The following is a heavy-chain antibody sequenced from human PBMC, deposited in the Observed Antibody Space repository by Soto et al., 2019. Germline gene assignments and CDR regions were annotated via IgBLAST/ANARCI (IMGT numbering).Heavy chain of an antibody. D-gene: IGHD3-22*01. CDR1: GGSISSYY. CDR3: ARDTTYYYDSSGYSSWFDP. V-gene: IGHV4-59*01. CDR2: IYYSGST. Sequence: SETLSLTCTVSGGSISSYYWSWIRQPPGKGLEWIGYIYYSGSTNYNPSLKSRVTISVDTSKNQFSLKLSSVTAADTAVYYCARDTTYYYDSSGYSSWFDPWGQGTLVTVS. J-gene: IGHJ5*02.